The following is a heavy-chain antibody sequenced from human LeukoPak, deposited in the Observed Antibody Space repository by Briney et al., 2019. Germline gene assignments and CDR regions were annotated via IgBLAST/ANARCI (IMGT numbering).Heavy chain of an antibody. V-gene: IGHV3-66*01. CDR3: ARSERLRYFDWLSN. D-gene: IGHD3-9*01. CDR1: GFTVSSNY. Sequence: GGSLRLSCAASGFTVSSNYMSWVRQAPGKGLEWVSVIYSGGSTYYADSVKGRFTVSRDNSKNTLYLQMNSLRAEDTAVYYCARSERLRYFDWLSNWGQGTLVTVSS. CDR2: IYSGGST. J-gene: IGHJ4*02.